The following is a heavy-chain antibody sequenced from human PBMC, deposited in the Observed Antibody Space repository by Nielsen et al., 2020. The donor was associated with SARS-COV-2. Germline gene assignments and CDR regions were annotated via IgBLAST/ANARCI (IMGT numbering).Heavy chain of an antibody. V-gene: IGHV3-33*01. CDR1: GFTFSSYG. CDR2: IWYDGSNK. D-gene: IGHD5-12*01. Sequence: GESLKISCAASGFTFSSYGMHWVRQAPGKGLEWVAVIWYDGSNKYYADSVKGRFTISRDNSKNTLYLQMNSLRAEDTAVYYCARSYYDYYFDYWGQGTLATVSS. CDR3: ARSYYDYYFDY. J-gene: IGHJ4*02.